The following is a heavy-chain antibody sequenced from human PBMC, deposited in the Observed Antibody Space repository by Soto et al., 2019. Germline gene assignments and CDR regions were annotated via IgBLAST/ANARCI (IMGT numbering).Heavy chain of an antibody. J-gene: IGHJ6*02. Sequence: GGSLRLSCAASGFTVSSNYMSWVRQAPGKGLEWVSVIYSGGSTYYADSVKGRFTISSDNSKNTLYLQMNSLRADDMAVYYCARDLSRLVWLFFVPDYYQYHESVCGQGT. CDR1: GFTVSSNY. D-gene: IGHD3-22*01. CDR2: IYSGGST. CDR3: ARDLSRLVWLFFVPDYYQYHESV. V-gene: IGHV3-66*01.